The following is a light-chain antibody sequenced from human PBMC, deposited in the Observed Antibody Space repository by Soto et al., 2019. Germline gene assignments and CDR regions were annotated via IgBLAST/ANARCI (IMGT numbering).Light chain of an antibody. CDR1: QAISND. CDR2: AAS. Sequence: IQMTQSPSSLCASVGDRVTITCRASQAISNDLGWYQQKPGKAPKLLIYAASSLPSGVPSRFSGSGSGTDFTLTISSLQPEHFATYYCQQSFSTPWTFGQGTKVDIK. J-gene: IGKJ1*01. V-gene: IGKV1-39*01. CDR3: QQSFSTPWT.